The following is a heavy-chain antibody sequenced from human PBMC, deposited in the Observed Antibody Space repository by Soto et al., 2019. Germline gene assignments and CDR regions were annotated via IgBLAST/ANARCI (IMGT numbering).Heavy chain of an antibody. D-gene: IGHD3-10*01. Sequence: SETLSLTCAVSGNSITIDKWWSWIRQPPGKVLQWIGEINHSGSSKYNPALKRKDNITVNTSKHQLSQTLNYKTAADTAVYYCARHNYGSGSTYFDYWGQG. V-gene: IGHV4-4*02. J-gene: IGHJ4*02. CDR1: GNSITIDKW. CDR3: ARHNYGSGSTYFDY. CDR2: INHSGSS.